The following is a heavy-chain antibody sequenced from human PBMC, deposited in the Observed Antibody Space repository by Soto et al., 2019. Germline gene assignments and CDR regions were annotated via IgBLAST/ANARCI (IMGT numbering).Heavy chain of an antibody. CDR2: IKSKTDGGTT. CDR3: TTDPRHYDILTGYSYYFDY. Sequence: TGGSLRLSCAASGFTFSNAWMSWVRQAPGKGLEWVGRIKSKTDGGTTDYAAPVKGRFTISRDDSKNTLYLQMNSLKTEDTAVYYCTTDPRHYDILTGYSYYFDYWGQGTLVTVSS. V-gene: IGHV3-15*01. CDR1: GFTFSNAW. D-gene: IGHD3-9*01. J-gene: IGHJ4*02.